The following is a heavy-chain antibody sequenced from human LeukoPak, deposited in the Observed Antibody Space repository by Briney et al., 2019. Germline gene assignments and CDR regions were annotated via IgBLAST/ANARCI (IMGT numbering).Heavy chain of an antibody. CDR1: GYTFTSNY. J-gene: IGHJ4*02. D-gene: IGHD6-13*01. V-gene: IGHV1-46*01. CDR3: AREGIIHSSSSIDY. Sequence: ASVKVSCKAFGYTFTSNYMHWVRQAPGQGPEWMGVISPSGGSTTYAQKFQGRVTLTRDMSTSTDYLELSSLRSEDTAVYYCAREGIIHSSSSIDYWGQGTLVTVSS. CDR2: ISPSGGST.